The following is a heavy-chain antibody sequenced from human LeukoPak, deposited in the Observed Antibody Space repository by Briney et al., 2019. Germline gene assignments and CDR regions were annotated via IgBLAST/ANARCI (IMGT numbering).Heavy chain of an antibody. V-gene: IGHV3-11*01. Sequence: PGGSLRLSCAASGFTFSNYYMSWIRQAPGKGLEWVSYISSSGSTIYYADSVKGRFTISRDNAKNSLYLQMNSLRAEDTAVYYCAREMYSPSRGYFDYWGQGTLVTVSS. CDR3: AREMYSPSRGYFDY. D-gene: IGHD6-13*01. CDR1: GFTFSNYY. J-gene: IGHJ4*02. CDR2: ISSSGSTI.